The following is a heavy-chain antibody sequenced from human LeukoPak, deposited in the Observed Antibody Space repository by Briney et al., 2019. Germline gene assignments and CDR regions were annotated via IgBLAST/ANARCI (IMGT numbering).Heavy chain of an antibody. CDR3: ARVYYYDSSGWDAFDI. CDR2: INPSGGST. J-gene: IGHJ3*02. CDR1: GYTFTSYY. Sequence: GASVKVSCKASGYTFTSYYMHWVRQAPGQGLEWMGIINPSGGSTSYAQKFQGRVTMTRGTSTSTVYMELSSLRSEDTAVYYCARVYYYDSSGWDAFDIWGQGTMVTVSS. V-gene: IGHV1-46*01. D-gene: IGHD3-22*01.